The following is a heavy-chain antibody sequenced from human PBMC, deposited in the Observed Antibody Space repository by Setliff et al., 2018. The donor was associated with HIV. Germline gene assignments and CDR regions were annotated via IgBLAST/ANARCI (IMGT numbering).Heavy chain of an antibody. CDR2: IYYSGNT. Sequence: SETLSLTCSVSGGPISSSTYFWDWIRQPPGKGLEWIGSIYYSGNTYYNPSLKIRVTISVDTSKRQFSLKLSSVTAGDSALYYCARRRGQKATGWYYFDFWGQGALVTVSS. J-gene: IGHJ4*02. CDR1: GGPISSSTYF. V-gene: IGHV4-39*01. D-gene: IGHD6-19*01. CDR3: ARRRGQKATGWYYFDF.